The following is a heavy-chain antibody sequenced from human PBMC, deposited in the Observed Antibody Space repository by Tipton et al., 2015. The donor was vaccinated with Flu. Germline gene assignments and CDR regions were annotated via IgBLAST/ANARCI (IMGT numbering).Heavy chain of an antibody. Sequence: SLRLSCAASGFTFSSYAMHWVRQAPGKGLEWVAVISYDGSNKYYADSVKGRFTISRDNSKNTLYLQMNSLRAEDTAVYYGARDKGGFDAFDIWGQWTMVTVSS. CDR3: ARDKGGFDAFDI. V-gene: IGHV3-30-3*01. J-gene: IGHJ3*02. CDR1: GFTFSSYA. D-gene: IGHD3-16*01. CDR2: ISYDGSNK.